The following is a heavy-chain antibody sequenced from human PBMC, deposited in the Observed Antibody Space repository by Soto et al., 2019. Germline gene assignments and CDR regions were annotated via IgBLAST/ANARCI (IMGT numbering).Heavy chain of an antibody. V-gene: IGHV4-31*03. D-gene: IGHD1-26*01. CDR1: RGSITSGGYY. CDR3: ARGRTYYDP. Sequence: SETLSLTCTVSRGSITSGGYYWSWLRHHPGKGLEWIGSIFYSGINHYNPSLKSRCSMSVDTSKRQLSLRLGFATVADTAVYYCARGRTYYDPWGQGILVTVSS. CDR2: IFYSGIN. J-gene: IGHJ5*02.